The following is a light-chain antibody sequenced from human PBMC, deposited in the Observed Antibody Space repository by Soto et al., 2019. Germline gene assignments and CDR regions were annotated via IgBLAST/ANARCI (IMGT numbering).Light chain of an antibody. CDR1: QSVSSSY. V-gene: IGKV3-15*01. CDR2: GAS. J-gene: IGKJ1*01. CDR3: QQYDIWPPT. Sequence: IVLTQSPATLSVSPGERATLCCRAVQSVSSSYLAWYQQKPGQSPRLLFNGASTRATGIPARFTGSGSGTEFILTISSLQSEDFAVYYCQQYDIWPPTFGQGTKVDI.